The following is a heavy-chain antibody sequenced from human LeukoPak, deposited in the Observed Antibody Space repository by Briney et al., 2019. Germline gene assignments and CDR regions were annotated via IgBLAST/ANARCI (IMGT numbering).Heavy chain of an antibody. J-gene: IGHJ4*02. V-gene: IGHV3-48*03. CDR1: GFSFSSYE. Sequence: PGGSLRLSCAASGFSFSSYEMNWVRQAPGKGLEWISYISGSGRTIYYADSVKGRFTISRDNAKNSLYLQMNSLRAEDTAVYYCARDRLGYCSGGSCSDYWGQGTLVTVSS. CDR3: ARDRLGYCSGGSCSDY. D-gene: IGHD2-15*01. CDR2: ISGSGRTI.